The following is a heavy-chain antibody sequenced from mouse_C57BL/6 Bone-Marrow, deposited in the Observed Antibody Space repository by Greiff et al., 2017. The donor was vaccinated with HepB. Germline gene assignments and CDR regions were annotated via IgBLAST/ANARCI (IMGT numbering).Heavy chain of an antibody. CDR3: ARGGRACFAY. J-gene: IGHJ3*01. CDR2: IDPSDSYT. Sequence: QVQLQQPGAELVMPGASVKLSCKASGYTFTSYWMHWVKQRPGQGLEWIGEIDPSDSYTNYNQKFKGKSTLTVDKSSSTAYMQLSSLTSEDSAVYYCARGGRACFAYWGQGTLVTVSA. CDR1: GYTFTSYW. D-gene: IGHD3-1*01. V-gene: IGHV1-69*01.